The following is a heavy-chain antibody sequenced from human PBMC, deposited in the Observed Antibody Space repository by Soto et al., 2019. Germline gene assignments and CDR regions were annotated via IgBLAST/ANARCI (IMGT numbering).Heavy chain of an antibody. V-gene: IGHV6-1*01. CDR3: ARGVQLWYLYYYYGMDV. Sequence: SQTLSLTCAISGDSVSSNSAAWNWIRQSPSRGLEWLGRTYYRSKWYNDYAVSVKSRITINPDTSKNQFSLQLNSVTPEDTAVYYCARGVQLWYLYYYYGMDVWGQGTMVTVSS. D-gene: IGHD5-18*01. CDR2: TYYRSKWYN. CDR1: GDSVSSNSAA. J-gene: IGHJ6*02.